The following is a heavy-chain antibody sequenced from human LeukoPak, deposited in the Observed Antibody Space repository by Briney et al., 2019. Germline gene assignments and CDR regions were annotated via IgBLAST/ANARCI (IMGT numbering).Heavy chain of an antibody. CDR3: TRAEYDFWSGYSPYYYGMDV. V-gene: IGHV1-2*02. J-gene: IGHJ6*02. CDR1: GYTFTGYY. CDR2: INPNSGGT. Sequence: GASVKVSCKASGYTFTGYYMHWVRQAPGQGLEWMGWINPNSGGTNYAQKFQGRVTMTRDTSISTAYMELSRLRSDDTAVYYCTRAEYDFWSGYSPYYYGMDVWGQGTTVTVSS. D-gene: IGHD3-3*01.